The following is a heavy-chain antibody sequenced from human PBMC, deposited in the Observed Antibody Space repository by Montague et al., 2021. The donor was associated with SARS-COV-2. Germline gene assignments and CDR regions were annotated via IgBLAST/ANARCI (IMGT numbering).Heavy chain of an antibody. CDR3: TREVLAAMRPWFDP. CDR1: GDSVSGGPYY. V-gene: IGHV4-61*02. Sequence: TLSLTCTVSGDSVSGGPYYWTWIRQPAGKGLEWIGRIFTRWSTLYNPSLKSRVTISLDPSKNQFSLTLSSVTAADTAVYYCTREVLAAMRPWFDPWGQGTLVTVSS. CDR2: IFTRWST. D-gene: IGHD2-2*01. J-gene: IGHJ5*02.